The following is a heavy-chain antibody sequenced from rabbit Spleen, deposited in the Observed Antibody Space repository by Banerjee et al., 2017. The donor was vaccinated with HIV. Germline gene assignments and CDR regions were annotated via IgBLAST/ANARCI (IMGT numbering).Heavy chain of an antibody. V-gene: IGHV1S40*01. D-gene: IGHD8-1*01. J-gene: IGHJ6*01. CDR2: INAATGKP. CDR3: ARDTGSSFSSYGMDR. Sequence: QSLEESGGDLVKPGASLTLTCTASGFSFSSSDYMCWVRQAPGKGLEWIACINAATGKPVYATWAKGRFTISRTSSTTVTLQMTSLTAADTATYFCARDTGSSFSSYGMDRWGPGTLVTVS. CDR1: GFSFSSSDY.